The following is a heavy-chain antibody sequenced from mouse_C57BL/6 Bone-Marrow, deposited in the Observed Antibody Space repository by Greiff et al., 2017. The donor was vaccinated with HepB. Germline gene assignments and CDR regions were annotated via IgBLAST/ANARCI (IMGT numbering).Heavy chain of an antibody. J-gene: IGHJ1*03. CDR1: GYAFSSSW. CDR3: ARRPYSNYLDWYFDV. CDR2: IYPGDGDT. V-gene: IGHV1-82*01. Sequence: VKLQESGPELVKPGASVKISCKASGYAFSSSWMNWVKQRPGKGLEWIGRIYPGDGDTNYNGKFKGKATLTADKSSSTAYMQLSSLTSEDSAVYFCARRPYSNYLDWYFDVWGTGTTVTVSS. D-gene: IGHD2-5*01.